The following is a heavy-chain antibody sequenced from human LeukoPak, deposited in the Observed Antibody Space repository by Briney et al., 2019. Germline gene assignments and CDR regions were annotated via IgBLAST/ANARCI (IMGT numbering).Heavy chain of an antibody. CDR1: GGSISSSSYY. CDR2: IYYSGST. D-gene: IGHD2-8*01. CDR3: ARLVYYSSRFDP. J-gene: IGHJ5*02. Sequence: PSETLTLTCTVSGGSISSSSYYWGWIRQPPGKGLEWIGYIYYSGSTNYNPSLKSRVTISVDTSKNQFSLKPSSVTAADTAVYYCARLVYYSSRFDPWGQGTLVTVSS. V-gene: IGHV4-61*05.